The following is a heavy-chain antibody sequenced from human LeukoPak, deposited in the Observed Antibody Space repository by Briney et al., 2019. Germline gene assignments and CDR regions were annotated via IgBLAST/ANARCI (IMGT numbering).Heavy chain of an antibody. D-gene: IGHD6-13*01. J-gene: IGHJ5*02. Sequence: GGSLRLSCAASGFTFGSYGMHWVRQAPGKGLEWVTFIRSDGSNKYYADSVKGRFTISRDNSKNTLYLQMNTLRAEDTAVYYCARETIAAAGKAFDPWGQGTLVTVSS. CDR2: IRSDGSNK. CDR1: GFTFGSYG. CDR3: ARETIAAAGKAFDP. V-gene: IGHV3-30*02.